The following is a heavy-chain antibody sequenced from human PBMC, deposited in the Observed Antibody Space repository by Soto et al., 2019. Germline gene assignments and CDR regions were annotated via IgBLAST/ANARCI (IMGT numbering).Heavy chain of an antibody. Sequence: QVQLQESGPGLVKPSQTLSLTCTVSGGSISSGGYYWSWIRQHPGKGLEWIGYIYYSGSTYYNPSLKSRVTISVDTSKNQFSLKLSSVTAADTAVYYCARESSSSYYYYYYMDVWGKGTTVTVSS. CDR3: ARESSSSYYYYYYMDV. D-gene: IGHD6-6*01. V-gene: IGHV4-31*03. CDR1: GGSISSGGYY. CDR2: IYYSGST. J-gene: IGHJ6*03.